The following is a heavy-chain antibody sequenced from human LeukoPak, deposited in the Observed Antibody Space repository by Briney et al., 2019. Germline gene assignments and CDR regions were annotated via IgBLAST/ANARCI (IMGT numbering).Heavy chain of an antibody. Sequence: ASVKVSCKASGYTFTGYYMHWVRQAPGQGLEWMGRINPNSGGTNYAQKSQGRVTMTRDTSISTAYMELSRLRSDDTAVYYCARGVSIYYDSSGHSTDIWGQGTMVTVSS. CDR3: ARGVSIYYDSSGHSTDI. CDR1: GYTFTGYY. CDR2: INPNSGGT. J-gene: IGHJ3*02. D-gene: IGHD3-22*01. V-gene: IGHV1-2*06.